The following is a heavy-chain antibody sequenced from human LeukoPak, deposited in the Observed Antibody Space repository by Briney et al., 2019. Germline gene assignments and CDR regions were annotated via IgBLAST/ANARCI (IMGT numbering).Heavy chain of an antibody. Sequence: ASVKVSCKASGYTFTGYYMHWVRQAPGQGLEWMGWINPNSGGTNYAQKFQGRVTMTRNTSISTAYMELSSLRSEDTAVYYCARAADVYYYDSSGYNAFDIWGQGTMVTVSS. D-gene: IGHD3-22*01. CDR2: INPNSGGT. CDR1: GYTFTGYY. J-gene: IGHJ3*02. V-gene: IGHV1-2*02. CDR3: ARAADVYYYDSSGYNAFDI.